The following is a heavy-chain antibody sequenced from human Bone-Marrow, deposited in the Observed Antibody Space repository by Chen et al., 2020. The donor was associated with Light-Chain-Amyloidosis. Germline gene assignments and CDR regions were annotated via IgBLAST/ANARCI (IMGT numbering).Heavy chain of an antibody. CDR2: VNHSGRT. V-gene: IGHV4-34*01. CDR3: AKIMRGGSYYFDP. Sequence: VLGGPFSAYYWSWIPQPPGKGLEWIGDVNHSGRTNYSPSLKSRLTISIDTSKKQFSLKLTSVTAADTAFYYCAKIMRGGSYYFDPWGQGTLVTVSS. CDR1: GGPFSAYY. J-gene: IGHJ4*02. D-gene: IGHD1-26*01.